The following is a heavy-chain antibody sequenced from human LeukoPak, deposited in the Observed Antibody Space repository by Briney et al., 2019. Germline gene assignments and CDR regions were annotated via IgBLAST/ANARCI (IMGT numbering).Heavy chain of an antibody. J-gene: IGHJ4*02. V-gene: IGHV4-34*01. D-gene: IGHD1-26*01. CDR2: INHSEST. Sequence: SQTRSLTCAVDGGSFSIYYWTWIRQHPEKGLEWIGEINHSESTNYIPSLKSRVTISVERSKNQFSLKLSSVTAADTAVYYCARTPRRYTSKWERLYYFDFWGQGTLVTVSS. CDR1: GGSFSIYY. CDR3: ARTPRRYTSKWERLYYFDF.